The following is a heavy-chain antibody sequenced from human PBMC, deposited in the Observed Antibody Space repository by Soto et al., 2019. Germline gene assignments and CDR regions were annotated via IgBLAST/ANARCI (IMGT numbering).Heavy chain of an antibody. CDR2: IYYGST. Sequence: SETLSLTCAVSGGSISSGGYSWSWIRHPPGKGLEWIGYIYYGSTYYHPSLKSRVTISVDRSKNQFSLKLSSVTAADTAVYYCARTPDIWGQGTMVTVSS. J-gene: IGHJ3*02. CDR3: ARTPDI. V-gene: IGHV4-30-2*01. CDR1: GGSISSGGYS.